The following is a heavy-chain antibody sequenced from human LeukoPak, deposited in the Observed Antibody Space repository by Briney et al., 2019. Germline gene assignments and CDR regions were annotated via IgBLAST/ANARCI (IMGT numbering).Heavy chain of an antibody. J-gene: IGHJ1*01. CDR3: ARHDHGDYGIEYFQH. CDR2: ILVILGMT. CDR1: GGTFSSYA. V-gene: IGHV1-69*04. Sequence: SVKVSCKASGGTFSSYAITWVRQAPGQGLEWMGRILVILGMTNYAQKLQGRVTITADTSTSTAYMELSSLRSEDTAVYYCARHDHGDYGIEYFQHWGQGTLVTVSS. D-gene: IGHD4-17*01.